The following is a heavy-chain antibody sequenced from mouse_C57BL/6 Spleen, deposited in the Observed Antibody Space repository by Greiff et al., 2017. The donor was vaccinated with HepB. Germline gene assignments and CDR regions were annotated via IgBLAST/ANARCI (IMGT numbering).Heavy chain of an antibody. V-gene: IGHV1-18*01. D-gene: IGHD1-1*01. J-gene: IGHJ1*03. Sequence: EVQLQQSGPELVKPGASVKIPCKASGYTFTDYNMDWVKQSHGKSLEWIGDINPNNGGTIYNQKFKGKATLTVDKSSSTAYMELRSLTSEDTAVYYCATLLYWGSSGYFDVWGTGTTVTVSS. CDR3: ATLLYWGSSGYFDV. CDR1: GYTFTDYN. CDR2: INPNNGGT.